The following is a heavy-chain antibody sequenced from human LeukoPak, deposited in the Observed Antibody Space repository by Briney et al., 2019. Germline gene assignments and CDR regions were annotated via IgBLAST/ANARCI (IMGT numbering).Heavy chain of an antibody. J-gene: IGHJ4*02. CDR2: IYHSGHT. CDR1: GASISSDY. V-gene: IGHV4-59*08. CDR3: ARHPFQYPFDY. D-gene: IGHD4-4*01. Sequence: PSETLSLTCTVSGASISSDYWSWIRQPPGKGLEWIGYIYHSGHTMSNPSLKSRVTTSIDTSNNQFSLKLSSVTAADTAVYYCARHPFQYPFDYWGPGTLVSVSS.